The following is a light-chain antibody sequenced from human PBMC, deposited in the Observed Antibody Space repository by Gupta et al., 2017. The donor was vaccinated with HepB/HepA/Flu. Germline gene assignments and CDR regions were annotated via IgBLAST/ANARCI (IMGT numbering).Light chain of an antibody. V-gene: IGLV2-23*02. CDR3: CSYAGSSTVV. J-gene: IGLJ2*01. CDR1: SSDVGIYNF. Sequence: QSALTQPASVSGSPGQSVTIPCTGTSSDVGIYNFVSWYQQHPGKAPKLMIYDVNKRPSGVSNRFSGSKSGNTASLTISGLQAEDEADYYCCSYAGSSTVVFGGGTKVTVL. CDR2: DVN.